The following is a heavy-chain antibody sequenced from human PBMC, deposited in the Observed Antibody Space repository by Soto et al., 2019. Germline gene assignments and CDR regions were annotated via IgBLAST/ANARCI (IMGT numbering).Heavy chain of an antibody. CDR3: AREVEGLNRFLDKWFDP. CDR2: MNPNSGNT. Sequence: ASVKVSCKTSGYTFTNYEINCVRQATGQGLEWMGWMNPNSGNTGYARKFQGRITMTRNTSISTAYMELSSLRSEDTALYFCAREVEGLNRFLDKWFDPWGQGTLVTVSS. D-gene: IGHD3-3*01. V-gene: IGHV1-8*01. J-gene: IGHJ5*02. CDR1: GYTFTNYE.